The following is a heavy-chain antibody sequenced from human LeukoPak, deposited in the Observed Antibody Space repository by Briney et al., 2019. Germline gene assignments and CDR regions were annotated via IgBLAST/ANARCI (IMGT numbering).Heavy chain of an antibody. CDR2: IYSDGTT. CDR1: GFTVSSNY. J-gene: IGHJ3*02. V-gene: IGHV3-66*01. Sequence: GGSLRLSCAASGFTVSSNYMSWVRQAPGKGLEWVSIIYSDGTTYYEDSVKGRFTISRDNSENTLYLQMYSLRGEDTATYYCARDRIYGGNSGALDIWGQGTPVTVSS. D-gene: IGHD4-23*01. CDR3: ARDRIYGGNSGALDI.